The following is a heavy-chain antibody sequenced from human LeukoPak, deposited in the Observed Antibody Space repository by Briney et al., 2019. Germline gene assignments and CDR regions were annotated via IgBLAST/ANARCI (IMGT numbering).Heavy chain of an antibody. Sequence: VSVKVSCKASGYTFTSYDINWVRQATGQGLEWMGWMNPNSGNTGYAQKFQGRVTMTRNTSISTAYMELSSLRSEDTAVYYCARVKGYCSGGSCYSFDYWGQGTLVTVSS. CDR1: GYTFTSYD. CDR3: ARVKGYCSGGSCYSFDY. D-gene: IGHD2-15*01. CDR2: MNPNSGNT. V-gene: IGHV1-8*01. J-gene: IGHJ4*02.